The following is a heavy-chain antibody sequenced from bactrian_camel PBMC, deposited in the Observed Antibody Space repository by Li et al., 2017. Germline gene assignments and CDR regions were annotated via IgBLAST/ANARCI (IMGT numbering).Heavy chain of an antibody. J-gene: IGHJ6*01. Sequence: HVQLVESGGDSVQAGGSLRLSCTASVDTGSEYCMGWFRQVPGKEREGVAVIDTGDGSTYYLNSVEGRFTISHDNAKNTLSLEMNNLKPEDTAMYYCAAGVDYRFGAVPMRPADFGYWGQGTQVTVS. V-gene: IGHV3S1*01. CDR2: IDTGDGST. D-gene: IGHD4*01. CDR3: AAGVDYRFGAVPMRPADFGY. CDR1: VDTGSEYC.